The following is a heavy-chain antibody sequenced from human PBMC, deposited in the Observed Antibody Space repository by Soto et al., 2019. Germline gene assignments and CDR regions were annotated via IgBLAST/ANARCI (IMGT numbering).Heavy chain of an antibody. CDR3: AKGGPQDFWPDYYYYGMDV. D-gene: IGHD3-3*01. Sequence: EVQLLESGGGLVQPGGSLRLSCAASGFTFSSYAMSWVRQAPGKGLEWVSAISGSGGSTYYADSVKGRFTISRDNSKNTLYLQMNSLRAEDTAVYYCAKGGPQDFWPDYYYYGMDVWGQGTTVTVSS. J-gene: IGHJ6*02. CDR1: GFTFSSYA. V-gene: IGHV3-23*01. CDR2: ISGSGGST.